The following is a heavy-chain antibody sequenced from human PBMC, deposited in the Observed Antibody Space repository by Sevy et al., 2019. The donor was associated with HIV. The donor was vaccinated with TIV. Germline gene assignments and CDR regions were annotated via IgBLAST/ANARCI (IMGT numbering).Heavy chain of an antibody. J-gene: IGHJ4*02. CDR1: GFPFGSYE. D-gene: IGHD4-17*01. CDR3: ARDLPPSATTVAHFDY. V-gene: IGHV3-48*03. CDR2: ISNSGSAK. Sequence: GGSLRLSCTASGFPFGSYEMNWVRQAPGKGLEWVSYISNSGSAKYHSDSVRGRFTISRDNAKNSLYLQMNSLRAEDTAVYYCARDLPPSATTVAHFDYWGQGTLVTVSS.